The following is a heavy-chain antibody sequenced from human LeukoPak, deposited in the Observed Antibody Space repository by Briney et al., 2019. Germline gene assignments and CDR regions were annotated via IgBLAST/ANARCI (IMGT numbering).Heavy chain of an antibody. V-gene: IGHV3-7*02. D-gene: IGHD6-19*01. J-gene: IGHJ4*02. Sequence: GGSLRLSCAASGFTFSRFWMSWVRQAPGKGLEWVANIKQDGSEKYYVDSVKGRFTISRDNAKNSLYLQMNSLRAEDTAVFYCARSSSGWSFDYWGQGTLVTDSS. CDR2: IKQDGSEK. CDR1: GFTFSRFW. CDR3: ARSSSGWSFDY.